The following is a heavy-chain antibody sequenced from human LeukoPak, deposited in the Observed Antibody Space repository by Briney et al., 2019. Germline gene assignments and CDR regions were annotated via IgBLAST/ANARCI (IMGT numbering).Heavy chain of an antibody. J-gene: IGHJ6*02. CDR3: ARDALDYSTSFSSSLRYGLDV. Sequence: PGGSLRLSCAASGFTFSAYSMNWVRQAPGKGLEWVAIIWYDASNKYYAASVKGRFTISRDSSKNTVYLQMNSLRAEDTGVYYCARDALDYSTSFSSSLRYGLDVWGQGTTVSVSS. D-gene: IGHD6-6*01. CDR2: IWYDASNK. V-gene: IGHV3-33*08. CDR1: GFTFSAYS.